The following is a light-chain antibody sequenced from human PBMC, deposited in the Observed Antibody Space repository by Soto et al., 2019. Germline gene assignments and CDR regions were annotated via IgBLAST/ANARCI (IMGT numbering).Light chain of an antibody. CDR2: EVS. CDR3: SSYTGINSYV. Sequence: QSVLTQPASVSGSPGQSITISCSGTSSDIGAYNYVSWYQQHSGKAPKLMIYEVSNRPSGVSYRFSGSKSGNTASLTISGLQAEDEADYYCSSYTGINSYVFGTGTKLTVL. V-gene: IGLV2-14*01. CDR1: SSDIGAYNY. J-gene: IGLJ1*01.